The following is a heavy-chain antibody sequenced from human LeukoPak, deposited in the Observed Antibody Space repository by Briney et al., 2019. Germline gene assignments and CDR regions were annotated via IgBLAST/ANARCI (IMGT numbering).Heavy chain of an antibody. CDR1: GFTFSSYS. J-gene: IGHJ4*02. CDR3: ARDVAAAGKYYFDY. Sequence: PGGSLRLSCAASGFTFSSYSMNWVRQAPGKGLEWVSSISSSSSYIYYADSVKGRFTISRYNAKNSLYLQMNSLRAEDTAVYYCARDVAAAGKYYFDYWGQGTLVTVSS. V-gene: IGHV3-21*01. D-gene: IGHD6-13*01. CDR2: ISSSSSYI.